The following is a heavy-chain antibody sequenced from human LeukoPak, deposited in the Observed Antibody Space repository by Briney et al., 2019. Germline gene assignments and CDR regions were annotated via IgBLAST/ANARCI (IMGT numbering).Heavy chain of an antibody. J-gene: IGHJ4*02. CDR1: GYTFTGYY. CDR3: AGLWFGELSYYFDY. CDR2: INPNSGGT. D-gene: IGHD3-10*01. Sequence: ASVKVSCKASGYTFTGYYMHWVRQAPGQGLEWMGWINPNSGGTNYAQKFQGRVTMTRDTSISTAYMELSRLRSDDTAVYYCAGLWFGELSYYFDYWGQGTLVTVSS. V-gene: IGHV1-2*02.